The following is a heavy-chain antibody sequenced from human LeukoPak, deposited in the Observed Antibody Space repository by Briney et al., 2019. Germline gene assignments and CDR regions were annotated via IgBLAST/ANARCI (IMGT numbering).Heavy chain of an antibody. J-gene: IGHJ3*02. V-gene: IGHV3-30*14. Sequence: GGSLRLSCAASGFTFSSYAMHWVRQAPGKGLEWVAVISYDGSNRYYADSVKGRFTISRDNSKNTLYLQMNSLRAEDTAVYYCARGVTTVTTKGDAFDIWGQGTMVTVSS. CDR3: ARGVTTVTTKGDAFDI. CDR1: GFTFSSYA. D-gene: IGHD4-17*01. CDR2: ISYDGSNR.